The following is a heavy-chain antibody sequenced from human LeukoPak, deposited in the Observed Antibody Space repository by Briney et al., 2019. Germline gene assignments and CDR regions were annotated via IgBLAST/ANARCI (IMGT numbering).Heavy chain of an antibody. J-gene: IGHJ4*02. CDR1: DYTFTSYG. Sequence: ASVKVSCKASDYTFTSYGISWVRQAPGQGLEWMGWISAYNGNTNHAQMLQGRVTMTTDTSTSTTYMELRSLRSDDTAVYYCARDPHEFSSGWSHFEYWGQGTLVTVSS. V-gene: IGHV1-18*01. CDR3: ARDPHEFSSGWSHFEY. CDR2: ISAYNGNT. D-gene: IGHD6-19*01.